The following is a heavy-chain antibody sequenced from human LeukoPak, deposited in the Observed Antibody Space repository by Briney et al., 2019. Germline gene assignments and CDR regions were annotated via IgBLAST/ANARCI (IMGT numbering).Heavy chain of an antibody. D-gene: IGHD3-22*01. CDR1: GYTFTTYG. CDR2: IIPIFGTA. J-gene: IGHJ4*02. Sequence: SVTVSCKASGYTFTTYGISWVRQAPGHGLEWMGRIIPIFGTANYAQKFQVRGTMTTAEYTNTTYMELSSLSSKVNDVYYCASGSSGENDYWGQGTLVTVSS. V-gene: IGHV1-69*05. CDR3: ASGSSGENDY.